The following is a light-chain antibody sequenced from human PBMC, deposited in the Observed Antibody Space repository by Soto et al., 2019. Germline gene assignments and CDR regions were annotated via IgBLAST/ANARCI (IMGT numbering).Light chain of an antibody. CDR1: SSDVGGYNY. CDR2: DVS. Sequence: QSVLTQPRSVSGSPGQSVTISCTGTSSDVGGYNYVSWYQQHPGKAPKLMIFDVSKRPSGVPDRFSGSKSGYTASLTISGLQAEDEADYYCCSYAGSYTYVFGTGTKATVL. J-gene: IGLJ1*01. CDR3: CSYAGSYTYV. V-gene: IGLV2-11*01.